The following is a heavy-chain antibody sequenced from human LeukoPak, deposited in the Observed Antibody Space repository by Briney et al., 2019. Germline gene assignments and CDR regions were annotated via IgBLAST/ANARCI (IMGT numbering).Heavy chain of an antibody. CDR2: IKSDGSEK. J-gene: IGHJ4*02. CDR1: GFTLTNNW. Sequence: PGGSLRLSCAASGFTLTNNWMSWVRQAPGKGLEWVANIKSDGSEKYYVDSVEGRFTISRDNARNIVSLQMDSLRGEDTAVYYCVRALGSPTADHWGQGTLVTVSS. CDR3: VRALGSPTADH. V-gene: IGHV3-7*01. D-gene: IGHD3-16*01.